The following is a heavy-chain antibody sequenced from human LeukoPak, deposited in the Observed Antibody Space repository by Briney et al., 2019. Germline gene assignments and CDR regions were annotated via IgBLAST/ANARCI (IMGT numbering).Heavy chain of an antibody. D-gene: IGHD1-26*01. CDR1: GYSFTDFY. CDR3: AREGATPRPNNSFDL. V-gene: IGHV1-2*02. J-gene: IGHJ3*01. Sequence: SVKVSCKASGYSFTDFYIHWVRQAPGQGLEWMGWINPNNGGTNYTQKFQGRVTMTRDTSISTAYMALSRLRSDDTAIYYCAREGATPRPNNSFDLWGQGTRVTVSS. CDR2: INPNNGGT.